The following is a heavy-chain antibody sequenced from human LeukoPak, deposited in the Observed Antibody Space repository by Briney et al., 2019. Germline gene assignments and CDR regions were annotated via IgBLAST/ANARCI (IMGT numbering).Heavy chain of an antibody. J-gene: IGHJ5*02. CDR1: GGSISSYY. CDR2: IYTNGST. CDR3: ARDRVAVAADWFDP. V-gene: IGHV4-4*07. D-gene: IGHD6-19*01. Sequence: PAETLSLTCTVSGGSISSYYWSWIRQPAGKGLEWIGRIYTNGSTNYNPSLKSRVTMSVDTSKNQFSLKLSSVTAADTAVCYCARDRVAVAADWFDPWGQGTLVTVSS.